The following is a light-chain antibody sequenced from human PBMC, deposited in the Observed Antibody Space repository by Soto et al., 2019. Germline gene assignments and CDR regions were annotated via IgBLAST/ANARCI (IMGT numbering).Light chain of an antibody. CDR1: QSVGSSY. V-gene: IGKV3D-20*01. CDR3: QQYSTSRT. CDR2: DAS. Sequence: EIVLTQSPVTLSLSPGERATLSCGASQSVGSSYLAWYQQKPGLAPRLLIYDASIRATGIPDRFSGSGSGADFTLTISRLEHEDFALYYCQQYSTSRTFGQGTKVDIK. J-gene: IGKJ1*01.